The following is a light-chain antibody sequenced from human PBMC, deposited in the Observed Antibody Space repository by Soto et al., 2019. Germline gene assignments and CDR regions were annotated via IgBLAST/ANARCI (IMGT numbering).Light chain of an antibody. V-gene: IGLV1-44*01. CDR3: AAWDDRLNGYV. J-gene: IGLJ1*01. CDR1: SSNIGSNT. Sequence: QSVLTQPPSASGTPGQRVTISCSGSSSNIGSNTVNWYQQLPGTAPKLLIYSNNQRPSGVPDRFSGSKSGTSASLAISGLQSEDEADYYCAAWDDRLNGYVFGPGTKLTVL. CDR2: SNN.